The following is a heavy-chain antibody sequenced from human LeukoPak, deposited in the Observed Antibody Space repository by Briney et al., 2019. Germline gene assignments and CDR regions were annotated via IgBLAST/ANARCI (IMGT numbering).Heavy chain of an antibody. CDR1: GFMFSNFA. CDR2: IYYSGGNT. J-gene: IGHJ4*02. D-gene: IGHD2-2*01. Sequence: GGTLRLSCAASGFMFSNFAMSWVRQAPGKGLEWVSTIYYSGGNTYSADSVKGRFTISRDNAKNTLYLQMNSLRAEDTAVYYCAKDQGQAVVPRRFDNWGQGILVTVSS. CDR3: AKDQGQAVVPRRFDN. V-gene: IGHV3-23*01.